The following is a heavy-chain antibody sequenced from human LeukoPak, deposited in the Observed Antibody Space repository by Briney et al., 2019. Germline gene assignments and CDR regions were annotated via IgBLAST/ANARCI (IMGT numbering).Heavy chain of an antibody. CDR1: GGSVSSGSYY. J-gene: IGHJ3*02. D-gene: IGHD5-24*01. CDR3: ARETSWLHYAFDI. Sequence: PSETLSLTCTVSGGSVSSGSYYWSWIRQPPGKGLEWIGYIYYSGSTNYNPSLKSRVTISVDTSKNQCSLKLSSVTAADTAVYYCARETSWLHYAFDIWGQGTMVTVSS. CDR2: IYYSGST. V-gene: IGHV4-61*01.